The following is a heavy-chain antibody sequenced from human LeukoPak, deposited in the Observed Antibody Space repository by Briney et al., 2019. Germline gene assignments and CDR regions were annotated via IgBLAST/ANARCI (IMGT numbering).Heavy chain of an antibody. Sequence: ASVKVSCKASGYTFTVYYMHWVRQAPGQGFEWMGWINPNSGGTNYAQKFQGRVTMTRDTSISTAYMELSRLRSDDTAVYYCARFTMDDAFDIWGQGTMVTVSS. D-gene: IGHD3-3*01. CDR2: INPNSGGT. CDR1: GYTFTVYY. CDR3: ARFTMDDAFDI. J-gene: IGHJ3*02. V-gene: IGHV1-2*02.